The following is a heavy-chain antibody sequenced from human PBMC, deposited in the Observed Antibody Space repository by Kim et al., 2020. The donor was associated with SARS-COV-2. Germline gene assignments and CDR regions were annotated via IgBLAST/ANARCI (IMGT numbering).Heavy chain of an antibody. CDR3: ARRVVRGVNPTNSNWFDP. J-gene: IGHJ5*02. CDR2: IYYSGST. Sequence: SQTLSLTCTFSGGSISSYYWSWIRQPPGKGLEWIGYIYYSGSTNYNPSLKSRVTISVDTSKNQFSLKLSSVTAADTAVYYCARRVVRGVNPTNSNWFDPWGQGTLVTVSS. CDR1: GGSISSYY. V-gene: IGHV4-59*08. D-gene: IGHD3-10*01.